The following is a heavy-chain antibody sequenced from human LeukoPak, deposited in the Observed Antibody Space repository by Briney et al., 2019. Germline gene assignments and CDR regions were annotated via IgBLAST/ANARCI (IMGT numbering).Heavy chain of an antibody. J-gene: IGHJ6*03. CDR3: ARVGPSRGQTYYYYYYYMDV. Sequence: PSETLSLTCTVSGGSISSYYWSWIRQPPGKGLEWIGYIYYYNPSLKSRVTISVDTSKNQFSLKLSSVTAADTAVYYCARVGPSRGQTYYYYYYYMDVWGKGTTVTVSS. D-gene: IGHD3-16*01. V-gene: IGHV4-59*12. CDR1: GGSISSYY. CDR2: IY.